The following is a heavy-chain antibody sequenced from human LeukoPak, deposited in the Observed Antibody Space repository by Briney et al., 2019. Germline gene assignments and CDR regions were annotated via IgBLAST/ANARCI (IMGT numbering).Heavy chain of an antibody. V-gene: IGHV4-59*01. D-gene: IGHD3-22*01. J-gene: IGHJ4*02. CDR3: ARAKFRADSSGYYAGFDY. Sequence: SETLSLTCTVSGGSISSYYWSWIRQPPGKGLEWIGYIYYSGSTNYNPSLKSRVTISVDTSKNQFSLKLSSVTAEDTAVYYCARAKFRADSSGYYAGFDYWGQGTLVTVSS. CDR1: GGSISSYY. CDR2: IYYSGST.